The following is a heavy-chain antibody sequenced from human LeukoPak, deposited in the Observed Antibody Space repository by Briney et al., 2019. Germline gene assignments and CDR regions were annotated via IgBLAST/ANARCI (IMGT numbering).Heavy chain of an antibody. Sequence: ASVKVSCKASGGTFSSYAISWVRQAPGQGLEWMGRIIPILGIANYAQKFQGRVTITADKSTSTAYMELSSLRSEDTAVYYCARDFRGTTVTTPFDYWGQGTLVTVSS. J-gene: IGHJ4*02. CDR1: GGTFSSYA. V-gene: IGHV1-69*04. D-gene: IGHD4-17*01. CDR2: IIPILGIA. CDR3: ARDFRGTTVTTPFDY.